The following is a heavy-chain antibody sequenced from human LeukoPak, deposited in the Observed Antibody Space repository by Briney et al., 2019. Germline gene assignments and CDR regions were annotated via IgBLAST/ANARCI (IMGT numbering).Heavy chain of an antibody. CDR3: AREMWGYDSSGYYYYFDY. Sequence: SQTLSLTCTVSGGSISSGSYYWSWIRQPAGKGLEWIGRIYTSGSTNYNPSLKNRVTISVDTSKNQFSLKLSSVTAADTAVYYCAREMWGYDSSGYYYYFDYWGQGTLVTVSS. CDR1: GGSISSGSYY. V-gene: IGHV4-61*02. J-gene: IGHJ4*02. CDR2: IYTSGST. D-gene: IGHD3-22*01.